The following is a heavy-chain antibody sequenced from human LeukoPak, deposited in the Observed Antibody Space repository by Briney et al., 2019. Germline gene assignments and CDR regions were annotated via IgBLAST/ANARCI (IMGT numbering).Heavy chain of an antibody. V-gene: IGHV7-4-1*02. CDR1: GYTFTTYA. Sequence: ASVKVSCKASGYTFTTYAMNWVRQAPGQGLEWMGWINTNTGNPTYAQGFTGRFVFSLDTSVSTAYLQISSLKAEDTAVYYCARGITSDYYYYMDVWGKGTTVTVSS. CDR2: INTNTGNP. D-gene: IGHD3-10*01. J-gene: IGHJ6*03. CDR3: ARGITSDYYYYMDV.